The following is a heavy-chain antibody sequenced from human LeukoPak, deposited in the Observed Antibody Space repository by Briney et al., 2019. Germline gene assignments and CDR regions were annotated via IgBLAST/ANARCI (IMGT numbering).Heavy chain of an antibody. CDR1: GGSISSYY. J-gene: IGHJ4*02. CDR2: IYYSGST. D-gene: IGHD1-26*01. V-gene: IGHV4-59*08. CDR3: ARLASGSYGPLTPFDY. Sequence: SETLSLTCTVSGGSISSYYWSWIRQPPGKGLEWIGDIYYSGSTNCNPSLKSRVTISVDTSKNQFSLRLSSVTAADTAVYYSARLASGSYGPLTPFDYWGQGTLVTVSS.